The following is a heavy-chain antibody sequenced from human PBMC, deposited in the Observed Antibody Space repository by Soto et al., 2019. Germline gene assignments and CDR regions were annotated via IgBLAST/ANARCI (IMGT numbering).Heavy chain of an antibody. Sequence: QVQLQESGPGLVKPSETLSLSCTVSGGSISSHYWTWIRQSPGKGLEWIGYISYSGSTNYNPSLTSRVTLSLDPSKNHFSLTLNSVTAADTAVSYFARGQGALGPWGQGTLVTVSS. J-gene: IGHJ5*02. D-gene: IGHD3-16*01. V-gene: IGHV4-59*08. CDR3: ARGQGALGP. CDR2: ISYSGST. CDR1: GGSISSHY.